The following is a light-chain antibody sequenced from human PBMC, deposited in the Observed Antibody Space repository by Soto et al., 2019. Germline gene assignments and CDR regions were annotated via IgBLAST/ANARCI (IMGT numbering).Light chain of an antibody. CDR2: DAS. Sequence: DIQMTQSPSTLSASVGDRVTITCRASQSVSSWLAWYQQKSGKAPKLLIYDASSLESGVPSRFSGSGAGTEFTLTISSLQPDDFATYYCQLYNSYWTFGQGTKVEIK. V-gene: IGKV1-5*01. CDR3: QLYNSYWT. J-gene: IGKJ1*01. CDR1: QSVSSW.